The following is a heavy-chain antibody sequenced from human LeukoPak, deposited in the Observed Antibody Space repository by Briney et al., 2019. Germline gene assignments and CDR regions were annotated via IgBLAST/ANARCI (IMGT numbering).Heavy chain of an antibody. CDR3: ARGVDYYYGMDV. CDR1: GFTFSSYG. J-gene: IGHJ6*02. V-gene: IGHV3-33*01. CDR2: IWYDGSYK. Sequence: PGGSLRLSCAASGFTFSSYGMHWVRQAPGKGLEWVAVIWYDGSYKYYADSVKGRFTISRDNSKKTLYLQMNSLRAEDTAVYYCARGVDYYYGMDVWGQGTTATVSS. D-gene: IGHD3-3*01.